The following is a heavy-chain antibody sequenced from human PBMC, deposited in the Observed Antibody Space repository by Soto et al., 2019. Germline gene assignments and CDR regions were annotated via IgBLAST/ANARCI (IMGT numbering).Heavy chain of an antibody. CDR2: ISGSGGST. V-gene: IGHV3-23*01. J-gene: IGHJ4*02. CDR1: GFTFSSYA. Sequence: EVQLLESGGGLVQPGGSLRLSCAASGFTFSSYAMSWVRQAPGKGLEWVSAISGSGGSTYYADSVKGRFTISGDNSKNTLYLQRNSLRAEDTAVYYGAKDVEMATITGLFDYWGQGTLVTVSS. D-gene: IGHD5-12*01. CDR3: AKDVEMATITGLFDY.